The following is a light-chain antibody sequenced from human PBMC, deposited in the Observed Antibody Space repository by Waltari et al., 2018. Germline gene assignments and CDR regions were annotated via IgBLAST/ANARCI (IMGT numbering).Light chain of an antibody. Sequence: EIVLTQSPGTLSLSPGERATLSCRASQSVSRALAWYQQKPGQAPRLLIYGASSRAAGIPDRFSGSGSGTDFTLTISRLEPDDFAVYYCQQYGSSVMYTFGQGTKVEIK. CDR3: QQYGSSVMYT. J-gene: IGKJ2*01. V-gene: IGKV3-20*01. CDR1: QSVSRA. CDR2: GAS.